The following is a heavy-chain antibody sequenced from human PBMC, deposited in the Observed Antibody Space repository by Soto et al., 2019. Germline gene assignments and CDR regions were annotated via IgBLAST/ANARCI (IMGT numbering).Heavy chain of an antibody. CDR1: GFTFSNAW. Sequence: GGSLRLSCAASGFTFSNAWMSWVRQAPGKGLEWVGRIKSKTDGGTTDYAAPVKGRFTISRDDSKNTLYLQMNSLKTEDTAVYYCTTERNYSYYYYGMDVWGQGTTVTVSS. CDR2: IKSKTDGGTT. V-gene: IGHV3-15*01. CDR3: TTERNYSYYYYGMDV. J-gene: IGHJ6*02.